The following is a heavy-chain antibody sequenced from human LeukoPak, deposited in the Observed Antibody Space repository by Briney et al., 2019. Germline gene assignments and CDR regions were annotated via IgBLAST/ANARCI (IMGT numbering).Heavy chain of an antibody. CDR3: TRLALVTTSGAFSDY. Sequence: PGGSLRLSCVASGFSFGKYWMSWVRQAPGKGLEWVANIKLDGSEKNYVDSVKGRFTISRDNSKNTLFLQMNSLSAEDTAVYYCTRLALVTTSGAFSDYWGQGTLVTVSS. CDR2: IKLDGSEK. D-gene: IGHD4-17*01. J-gene: IGHJ4*02. CDR1: GFSFGKYW. V-gene: IGHV3-7*03.